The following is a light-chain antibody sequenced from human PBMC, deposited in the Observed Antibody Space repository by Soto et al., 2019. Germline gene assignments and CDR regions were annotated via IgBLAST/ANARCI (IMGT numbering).Light chain of an antibody. CDR3: TAYSTSTTLYV. Sequence: QSVLTQPPSVSGSPGQSITISCTGISADIGGYNYVSGYQHHPGKAPKLIIYEAINRPLGVSSRFSGSKSGNTASLTISGLQTEDEADYYCTAYSTSTTLYVLGTGTKLAVL. CDR1: SADIGGYNY. J-gene: IGLJ1*01. V-gene: IGLV2-14*01. CDR2: EAI.